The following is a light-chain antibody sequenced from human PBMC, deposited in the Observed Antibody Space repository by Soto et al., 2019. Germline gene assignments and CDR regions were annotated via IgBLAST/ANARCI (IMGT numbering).Light chain of an antibody. CDR3: QQYVSSPLT. CDR1: QSVTSSY. Sequence: DIVLTQSPCTLSLSPGERATLSCRASQSVTSSYLAWYQQKPGQAPRLLIYGASSRATGLPERFSGSGSGTDFTLTISRLEPEDFAVYYCQQYVSSPLTFGGGTKVEIK. CDR2: GAS. J-gene: IGKJ4*02. V-gene: IGKV3-20*01.